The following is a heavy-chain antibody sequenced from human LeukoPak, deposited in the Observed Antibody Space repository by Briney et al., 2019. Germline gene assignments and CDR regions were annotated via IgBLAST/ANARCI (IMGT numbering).Heavy chain of an antibody. J-gene: IGHJ4*02. V-gene: IGHV3-21*01. D-gene: IGHD3-22*01. CDR2: ISSSSSYI. CDR1: GFTFSSYS. CDR3: ARDDLGYYGY. Sequence: GGSLRLSCSASGFTFSSYSMNWVRQAPGKGLEWVSSISSSSSYIYYADSVKGRFTISRDNAKNSLYLQMNSLRAEDTAVYYCARDDLGYYGYWGQGTLVTVSS.